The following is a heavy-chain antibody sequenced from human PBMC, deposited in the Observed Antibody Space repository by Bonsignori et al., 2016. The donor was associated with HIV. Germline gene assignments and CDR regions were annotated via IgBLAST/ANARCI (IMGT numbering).Heavy chain of an antibody. Sequence: GESLKISCAASGFTFSNYGMHWVRQAPGKGLEWVAVISYDGSSKDYADSVKGRFTISRDTSKNTLYLEMNSLSFDDTAVYYCAKSGRGRWGHGGIVAPGDSWGQGTLVTVSS. V-gene: IGHV3-30*18. CDR3: AKSGRGRWGHGGIVAPGDS. J-gene: IGHJ4*02. D-gene: IGHD1-26*01. CDR2: ISYDGSSK. CDR1: GFTFSNYG.